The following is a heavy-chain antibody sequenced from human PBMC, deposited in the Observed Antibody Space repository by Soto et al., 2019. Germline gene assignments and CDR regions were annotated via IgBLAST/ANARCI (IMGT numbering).Heavy chain of an antibody. V-gene: IGHV3-74*01. CDR1: GFTFSSYW. J-gene: IGHJ2*01. Sequence: EVQLVESGGGLVQPGGSLRLSCAASGFTFSSYWMHWVRQAPGKGLVWVSRINSDGSSTSYADSVKGRFTISRDNAKNTLYLKMNSLRAEYTAVYYCARGGSLNWYFDLWGRGTLVTVSS. CDR2: INSDGSST. CDR3: ARGGSLNWYFDL. D-gene: IGHD1-26*01.